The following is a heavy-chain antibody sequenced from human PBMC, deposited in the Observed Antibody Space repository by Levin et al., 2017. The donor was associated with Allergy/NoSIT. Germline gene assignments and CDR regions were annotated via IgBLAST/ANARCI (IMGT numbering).Heavy chain of an antibody. CDR1: GFRFSVQW. V-gene: IGHV3-11*01. D-gene: IGHD4-17*01. CDR3: AREYYGTFDS. Sequence: AGGSLRLSCAASGFRFSVQWMSWLRQAPGKGLEWVSYIDKSGSQRDYADSVKGRFTISRENDRNSLYLQMNSLTAEDTAVYYCAREYYGTFDSWGPGTLVTVSS. CDR2: IDKSGSQR. J-gene: IGHJ4*02.